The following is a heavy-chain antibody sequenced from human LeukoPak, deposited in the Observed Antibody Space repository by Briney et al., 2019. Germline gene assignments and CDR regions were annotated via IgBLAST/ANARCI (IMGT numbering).Heavy chain of an antibody. J-gene: IGHJ5*02. Sequence: ASVKVSCKASGYSFNDKYLHWVRQAPGQGLEWMGSINPNSGGTNYAQKFQGRVTMTTDTSMSTAYMELSRLTSDDTAVYYCARAGGRSWFDPWGQGTLVTVSS. CDR1: GYSFNDKY. V-gene: IGHV1-2*02. CDR2: INPNSGGT. CDR3: ARAGGRSWFDP.